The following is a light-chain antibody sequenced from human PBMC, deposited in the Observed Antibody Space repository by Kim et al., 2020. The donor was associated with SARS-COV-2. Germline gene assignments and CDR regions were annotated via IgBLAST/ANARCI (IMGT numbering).Light chain of an antibody. J-gene: IGLJ2*01. CDR2: GNS. V-gene: IGLV1-40*01. CDR1: SSNIGAGYD. Sequence: QRVTISCTGSSSNIGAGYDVHWYQQLPGTAPKLLISGNSNRPSGVPDRFSGSKSGTSASLAITGLQAEDEADYYCQSYDSSLSGVVFGGGTQLTVL. CDR3: QSYDSSLSGVV.